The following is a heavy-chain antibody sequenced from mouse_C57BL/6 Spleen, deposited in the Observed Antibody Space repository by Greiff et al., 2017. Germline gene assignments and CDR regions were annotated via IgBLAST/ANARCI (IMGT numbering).Heavy chain of an antibody. CDR1: GFNIKDDY. D-gene: IGHD2-3*01. J-gene: IGHJ1*03. V-gene: IGHV14-4*01. CDR3: TTSNDGYFIYWYFDV. CDR2: IDPENGDT. Sequence: VQLQQSGAELVRPGASVKLSCTASGFNIKDDYMHWVKQRPEQGLEWIGWIDPENGDTKYSSKFQGKATITADTSSNTAYLQLSSLTSEDTAVYYCTTSNDGYFIYWYFDVWGTGTTVTVSS.